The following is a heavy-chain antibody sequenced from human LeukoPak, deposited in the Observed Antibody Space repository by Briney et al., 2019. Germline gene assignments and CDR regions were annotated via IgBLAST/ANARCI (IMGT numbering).Heavy chain of an antibody. CDR1: GYTFTSCA. V-gene: IGHV1-2*02. Sequence: ASVKVSCKASGYTFTSCAMHWVRQARGQGLEWMGWITPSGGTNYPQKFQGRVAITRDTSITTAYMDLSRLTSDDTAVYYCARDRYGDGFAHFDYWGQGALVTVSS. D-gene: IGHD5-24*01. J-gene: IGHJ4*02. CDR3: ARDRYGDGFAHFDY. CDR2: ITPSGGT.